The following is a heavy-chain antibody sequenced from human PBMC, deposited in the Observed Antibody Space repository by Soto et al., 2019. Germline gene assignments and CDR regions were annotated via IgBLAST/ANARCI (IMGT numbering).Heavy chain of an antibody. CDR3: ARKEYYFDY. D-gene: IGHD3-10*01. CDR2: ISHTGIT. V-gene: IGHV4-59*01. J-gene: IGHJ4*02. Sequence: SETLSLTCTVSGGSISGYFWTWIRQPPGKGLEWIGYISHTGITNYNSSLKSRVTMSVDTSKNQFSLRVSSLTAADTAVYYCARKEYYFDYWGQGIVVTVSS. CDR1: GGSISGYF.